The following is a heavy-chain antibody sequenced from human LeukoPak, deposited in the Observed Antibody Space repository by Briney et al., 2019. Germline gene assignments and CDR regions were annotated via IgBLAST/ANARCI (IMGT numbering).Heavy chain of an antibody. Sequence: GGSLRLPCAASGFSFSSYAMSWVREAPGKGLEWVSVISGSGGSTDYAESVKGRFTISRDNSKNTLYLQMNSLRAEDTAVYYCAKGGIAAAGFLTPFDYWGQGTLVTVSS. J-gene: IGHJ4*02. CDR3: AKGGIAAAGFLTPFDY. V-gene: IGHV3-23*01. CDR1: GFSFSSYA. CDR2: ISGSGGST. D-gene: IGHD6-13*01.